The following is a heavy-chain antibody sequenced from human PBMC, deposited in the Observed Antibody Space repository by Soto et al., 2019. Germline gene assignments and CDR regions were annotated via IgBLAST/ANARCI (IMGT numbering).Heavy chain of an antibody. J-gene: IGHJ4*02. CDR1: GFTFSSHW. CDR2: IKQDGSEK. V-gene: IGHV3-7*03. D-gene: IGHD2-2*01. Sequence: QTGGSLRLSCAASGFTFSSHWMSWVRQAPGKGLEWVANIKQDGSEKYYVDSVKGRFIISRDNARNSLHLQMNSLRAEDTAIYYCARRPIYCTSTSCYPRFFDYWGRGTLVTVSS. CDR3: ARRPIYCTSTSCYPRFFDY.